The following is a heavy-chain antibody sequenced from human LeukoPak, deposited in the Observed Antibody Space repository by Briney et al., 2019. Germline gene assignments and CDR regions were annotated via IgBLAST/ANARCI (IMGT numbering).Heavy chain of an antibody. CDR3: ARDDSSGYYRIFDY. CDR2: ISNDGSNI. CDR1: GFTFSSYA. J-gene: IGHJ4*02. D-gene: IGHD6-19*01. Sequence: PGRSLILSSAASGFTFSSYAMHWVRQAPGKGLEWVAVISNDGSNIYYADSVTGRFTTTRDNSKLTRYRHMNSLRAEDTAVYYCARDDSSGYYRIFDYWGQGTLVTVSS. V-gene: IGHV3-30*04.